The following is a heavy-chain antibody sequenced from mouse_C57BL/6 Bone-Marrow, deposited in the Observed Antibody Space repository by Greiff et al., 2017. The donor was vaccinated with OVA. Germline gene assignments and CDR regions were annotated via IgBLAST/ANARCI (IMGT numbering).Heavy chain of an antibody. CDR2: ISYDGSN. CDR3: ARDRDDGYYERFAY. J-gene: IGHJ3*01. CDR1: GYSITSGYY. V-gene: IGHV3-6*01. Sequence: EVKLLESGPGLVKPSQSLSLTCSVTGYSITSGYYWNWIRQFPGNKLEWMGYISYDGSNNYNPSLKNRISITRDTSKNQFFLKLNSVTTEDTATYYCARDRDDGYYERFAYWGQGTLVTVSA. D-gene: IGHD2-3*01.